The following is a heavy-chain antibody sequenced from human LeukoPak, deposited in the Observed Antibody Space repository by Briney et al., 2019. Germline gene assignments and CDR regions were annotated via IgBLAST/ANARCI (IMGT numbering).Heavy chain of an antibody. D-gene: IGHD3-16*01. CDR2: ISSFSGTI. V-gene: IGHV3-48*01. CDR1: GITFSSYS. Sequence: GGSLRLSGVASGITFSSYSMNWVRQAPGKGLEWVSYISSFSGTINYADSVKGRFTISRDNAKNSLYLQMNSLRAEDTAVYYCARDQGGVGYWGQGTPVTVSS. J-gene: IGHJ4*02. CDR3: ARDQGGVGY.